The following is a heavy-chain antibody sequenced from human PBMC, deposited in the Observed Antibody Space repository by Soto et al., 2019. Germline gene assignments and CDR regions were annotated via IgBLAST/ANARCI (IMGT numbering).Heavy chain of an antibody. CDR2: ISSSGSTI. D-gene: IGHD3-22*01. CDR3: AREPRGYQGSFDP. CDR1: GFTFSDYY. V-gene: IGHV3-11*01. Sequence: VQLVESGGGLAQPGGSLRLSCVASGFTFSDYYMSWIRQAPGKGLEWVSYISSSGSTIYYADSVKGRFTISRDNAKNSLYLQMNSLRAEDTAVDYCAREPRGYQGSFDPWGQGTLVTVSS. J-gene: IGHJ5*02.